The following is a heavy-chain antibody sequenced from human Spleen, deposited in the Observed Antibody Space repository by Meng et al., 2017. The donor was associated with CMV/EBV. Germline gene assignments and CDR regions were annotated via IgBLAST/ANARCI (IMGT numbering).Heavy chain of an antibody. CDR3: ARELMGGQIVGTGY. Sequence: SVKVSCKASGFTLSTSAVQWVRQARGQRPEWIGWIVVGSGDTNYVRKFQERVSITRDMSPSTAYMELSSLRSEDTAVYYCARELMGGQIVGTGYWGQGTLVTVSS. CDR2: IVVGSGDT. J-gene: IGHJ4*02. CDR1: GFTLSTSA. V-gene: IGHV1-58*01. D-gene: IGHD2-21*01.